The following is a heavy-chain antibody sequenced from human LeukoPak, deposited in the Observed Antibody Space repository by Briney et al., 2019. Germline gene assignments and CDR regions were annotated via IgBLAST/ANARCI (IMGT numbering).Heavy chain of an antibody. Sequence: PSETLSLTCSVSDGSINSYYWSWIRQPPGKGLEWIGEINHSGSTNYNPSLKSRVTISVDTSKNQFSLKLSSVTAADTAVYYCARAHSTRYSSSWYDGDYWGQGTLVTVSS. J-gene: IGHJ4*02. CDR3: ARAHSTRYSSSWYDGDY. D-gene: IGHD6-13*01. CDR1: DGSINSYY. CDR2: INHSGST. V-gene: IGHV4-34*01.